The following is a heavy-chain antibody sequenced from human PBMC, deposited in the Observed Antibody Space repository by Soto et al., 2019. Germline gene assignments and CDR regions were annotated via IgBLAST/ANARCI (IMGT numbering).Heavy chain of an antibody. V-gene: IGHV4-39*01. CDR1: GDSITSNSYF. CDR2: IYYSGTT. J-gene: IGHJ4*02. Sequence: QLQLQESGPGLVKPSETLSLTCTVSGDSITSNSYFWAWIRQPPGKGLEWIGSIYYSGTTYYNPSLERRVHIAVDRSKNQFSLKLSSVTAADTAVYYCARHFSVDYFDYWRQGALVTVSS. CDR3: ARHFSVDYFDY.